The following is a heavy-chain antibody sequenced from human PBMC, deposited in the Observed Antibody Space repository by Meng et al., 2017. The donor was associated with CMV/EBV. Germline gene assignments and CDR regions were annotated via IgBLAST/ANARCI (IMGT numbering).Heavy chain of an antibody. J-gene: IGHJ6*02. V-gene: IGHV2-5*01. D-gene: IGHD6-13*01. Sequence: SGPTLVKPTQTLTLTCTFSGFSLSTSGVGVGWIRQPPGKALEWLALIYWNDDKRYSPSLKSRLTITKDTSKNQVVLTMTNMDPVDTATYYCAHRISYSSSYEPGYYGMDVWGQGTTVTVSS. CDR2: IYWNDDK. CDR1: GFSLSTSGVG. CDR3: AHRISYSSSYEPGYYGMDV.